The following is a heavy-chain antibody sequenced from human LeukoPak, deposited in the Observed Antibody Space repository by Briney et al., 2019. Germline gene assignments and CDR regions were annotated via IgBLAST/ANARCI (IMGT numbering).Heavy chain of an antibody. V-gene: IGHV3-23*01. D-gene: IGHD3-22*01. Sequence: GGSLRLSCAASGFTFSSYAVSWVRQAPGKGLEWVSAISGSGGSTYYADSVKGRFTVSRDNSKNTLYLQMNSLRAEDTTVYYCAKGSHYYYDSSGDWGQGTLVTVSS. CDR3: AKGSHYYYDSSGD. CDR2: ISGSGGST. CDR1: GFTFSSYA. J-gene: IGHJ4*02.